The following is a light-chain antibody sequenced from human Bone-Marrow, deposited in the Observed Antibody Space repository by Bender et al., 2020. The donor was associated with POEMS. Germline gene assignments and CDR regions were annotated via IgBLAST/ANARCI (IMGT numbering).Light chain of an antibody. CDR2: DDS. V-gene: IGLV3-21*02. CDR1: NIGRKS. Sequence: YVLTQPPSVSVAPGQTARITCGGNNIGRKSVHWYHQKPGQAPVLVVYDDSDRPSGIPERFSGSNSGNTATLIISGTQAVDEADYYCQSWDRTTVVFGGGTKLTVL. J-gene: IGLJ2*01. CDR3: QSWDRTTVV.